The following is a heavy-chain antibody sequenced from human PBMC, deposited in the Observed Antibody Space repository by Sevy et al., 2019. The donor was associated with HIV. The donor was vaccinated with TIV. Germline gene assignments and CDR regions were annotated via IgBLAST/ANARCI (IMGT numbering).Heavy chain of an antibody. Sequence: ASVKVSCKASGYTFTSYGISWVRQAPGQGLEWMGWISAYNGNTNYAQKLQGRVTMTTDTSTSTAYMELRSLRSDDTAVYYCARVPLGSIDDYGDYEDDYWGQGTLVTVSS. V-gene: IGHV1-18*01. CDR2: ISAYNGNT. CDR3: ARVPLGSIDDYGDYEDDY. D-gene: IGHD4-17*01. J-gene: IGHJ4*02. CDR1: GYTFTSYG.